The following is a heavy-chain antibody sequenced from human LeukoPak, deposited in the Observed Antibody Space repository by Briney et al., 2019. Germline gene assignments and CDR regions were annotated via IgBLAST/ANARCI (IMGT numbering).Heavy chain of an antibody. J-gene: IGHJ4*02. Sequence: PSETLSLTCTVFAGSISSSSYYWGWIRQPPGKGLEWIGSIYYSGSTYYNPSLKSRVTISIDTSKNQFSLKLSSVTAADTAVYYCARAPLFTGYFDFDYWGQGTLVTVSS. D-gene: IGHD3-9*01. CDR3: ARAPLFTGYFDFDY. CDR2: IYYSGST. CDR1: AGSISSSSYY. V-gene: IGHV4-39*07.